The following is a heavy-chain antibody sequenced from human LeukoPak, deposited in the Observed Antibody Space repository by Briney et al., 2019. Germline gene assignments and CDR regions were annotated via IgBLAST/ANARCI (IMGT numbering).Heavy chain of an antibody. CDR2: IYYTVST. Sequence: SETLSLTCSVSGGPLSSLYWSWIRQPPGEGLEWRGYIYYTVSTNYNPPLTSRVTLLLDMSNKRLSLSLNSVTAADTARYYITGHRAYSSSSPFDYWGQGTLVTVSS. CDR3: TGHRAYSSSSPFDY. J-gene: IGHJ4*02. CDR1: GGPLSSLY. D-gene: IGHD6-6*01. V-gene: IGHV4-59*03.